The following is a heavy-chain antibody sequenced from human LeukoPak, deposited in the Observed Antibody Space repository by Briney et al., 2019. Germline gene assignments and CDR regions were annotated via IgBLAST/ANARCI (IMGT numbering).Heavy chain of an antibody. CDR3: ARRPTIVATIDDAFDI. CDR1: GGTISSYA. J-gene: IGHJ3*02. D-gene: IGHD5-12*01. V-gene: IGHV1-69*13. Sequence: GASVKVSCKASGGTISSYAISWVRQARGQGLEWMGGIIPIFGTANYAQKFQGRVTITADESTSTAYMELSSLRSEDTAVYYCARRPTIVATIDDAFDIWGQGTMVTVSS. CDR2: IIPIFGTA.